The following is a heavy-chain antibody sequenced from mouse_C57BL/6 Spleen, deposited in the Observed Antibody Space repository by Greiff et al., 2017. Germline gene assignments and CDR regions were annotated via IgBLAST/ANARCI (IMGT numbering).Heavy chain of an antibody. CDR3: ARHPGTTVVATRYFDV. Sequence: EVQLVESGGGLVKPGGSLKLSCAASGFSFSSYTMSWVRQTPEKRLEWVATISGGGANTSYPDSVKGRFPIYRDNAKNPLYLQMSSLRSEDTALYYCARHPGTTVVATRYFDVWGTGTTVTVSS. CDR2: ISGGGANT. D-gene: IGHD1-1*01. J-gene: IGHJ1*03. V-gene: IGHV5-9*01. CDR1: GFSFSSYT.